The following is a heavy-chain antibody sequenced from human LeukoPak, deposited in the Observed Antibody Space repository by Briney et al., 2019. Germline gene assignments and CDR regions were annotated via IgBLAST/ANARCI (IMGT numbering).Heavy chain of an antibody. CDR3: ARVTLNWGSPYYFDY. V-gene: IGHV4-4*02. D-gene: IGHD7-27*01. J-gene: IGHJ4*02. CDR2: IYHSGST. CDR1: GGSISSSNW. Sequence: KSSETLSLTCTVSGGSISSSNWWSWVRQPPGKGLEWIGEIYHSGSTNYNPSLKSRVTISVDKSKNQFSLKLSSVTAADTAVYYCARVTLNWGSPYYFDYWGQGTLVTVSS.